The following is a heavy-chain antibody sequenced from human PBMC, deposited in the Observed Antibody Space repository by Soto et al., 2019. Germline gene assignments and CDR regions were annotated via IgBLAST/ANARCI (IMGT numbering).Heavy chain of an antibody. D-gene: IGHD6-13*01. Sequence: TLSLTCTVSGGSISSYYWSWIRQPPGKGLEWIGYIYYSGSTNYNPSLKSRVTISVDTSKNQFSLKLSSVTAADTAVYYCARPTYSSWHGDLYYYYGMDVWGQGTTVTVSS. CDR1: GGSISSYY. CDR3: ARPTYSSWHGDLYYYYGMDV. J-gene: IGHJ6*02. V-gene: IGHV4-59*08. CDR2: IYYSGST.